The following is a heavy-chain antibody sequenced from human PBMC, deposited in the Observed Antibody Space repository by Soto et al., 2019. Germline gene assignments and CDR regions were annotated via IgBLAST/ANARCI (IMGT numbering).Heavy chain of an antibody. V-gene: IGHV1-18*01. CDR3: ARLSGYSYGYGINWFDP. CDR1: GYTFTSYG. Sequence: ASVNVSCKASGYTFTSYGISWVRQAPGQGLEWMGWISAYNGNTNYAQKLQGRVTMTTDTSTSTAYMELRSLRSDDTAVYYCARLSGYSYGYGINWFDPWGQGTLVTVSS. D-gene: IGHD5-18*01. J-gene: IGHJ5*02. CDR2: ISAYNGNT.